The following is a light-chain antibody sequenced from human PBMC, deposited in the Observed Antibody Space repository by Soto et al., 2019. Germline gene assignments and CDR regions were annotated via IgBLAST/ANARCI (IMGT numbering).Light chain of an antibody. Sequence: EIVLTQSPGTLSLSPGERATLSCRASQGVYSSYLAWYQQKPGQAPRLLIYGAFTRATGIPDRFSGSGSGTDFTLTISRLEPEAFAVYYCQQYGNSLTFGGGTKVEIK. J-gene: IGKJ4*01. CDR2: GAF. V-gene: IGKV3-20*01. CDR3: QQYGNSLT. CDR1: QGVYSSY.